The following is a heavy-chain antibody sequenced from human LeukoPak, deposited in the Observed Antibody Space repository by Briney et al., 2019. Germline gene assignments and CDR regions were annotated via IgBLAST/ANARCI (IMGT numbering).Heavy chain of an antibody. V-gene: IGHV3-23*01. J-gene: IGHJ6*02. Sequence: GGSLRLSCAASGFTFSSYAMSWVRQAPGKGLEWVSAISGSGGSTYYADSVKGRFTISRDNSKNTLYLQMNSLRAEDTAVYYCAKDQAVTARKFCGMDVWGQGTTVTVSS. CDR3: AKDQAVTARKFCGMDV. D-gene: IGHD2-21*02. CDR2: ISGSGGST. CDR1: GFTFSSYA.